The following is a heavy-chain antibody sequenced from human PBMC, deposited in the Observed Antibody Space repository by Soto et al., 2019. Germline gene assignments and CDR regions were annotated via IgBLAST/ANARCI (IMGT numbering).Heavy chain of an antibody. CDR1: GGSISRSNW. CDR2: IYHSGRT. J-gene: IGHJ4*01. D-gene: IGHD4-4*01. V-gene: IGHV4-4*02. Sequence: SETLSLTCTVSGGSISRSNWWSCRRQPPGKGLDLIGDIYHSGRTNYNPSLMSRVTIALDKSNNQFSLELISVTAANTAVYFCVRFRTVSDHFFDFSGHRTLVIVS. CDR3: VRFRTVSDHFFDF.